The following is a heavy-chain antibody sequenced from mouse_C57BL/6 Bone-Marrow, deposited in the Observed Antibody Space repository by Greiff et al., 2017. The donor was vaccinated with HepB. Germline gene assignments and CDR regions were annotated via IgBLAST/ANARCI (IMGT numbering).Heavy chain of an antibody. J-gene: IGHJ1*03. CDR1: GFSLTSYG. CDR2: IWSGGST. V-gene: IGHV2-4*01. Sequence: VKLVESGPGLVQPSQSLSITCTVSGFSLTSYGVHWVRQPPGKGLEWLGVIWSGGSTDYNAAFISRLSISKDNSKSQVFFKMNSLQADDTAIYYCAYKGYFDVWGTGTTVTVSS. CDR3: AYKGYFDV.